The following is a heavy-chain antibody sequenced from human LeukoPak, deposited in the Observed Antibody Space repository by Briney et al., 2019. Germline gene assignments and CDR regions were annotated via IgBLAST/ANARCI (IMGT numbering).Heavy chain of an antibody. CDR2: ISSSSSSYI. D-gene: IGHD3-3*01. J-gene: IGHJ4*02. CDR1: GFTFSDYY. CDR3: ARDEVITIFGVPYDY. Sequence: PGGSLRLSCAASGFTFSDYYMSWIRQAPGKGLEWVSSISSSSSSYIYCADSVKGRFTISRDNVKNSLYLQMNSLRAEDTAVYYCARDEVITIFGVPYDYWGQGTLVTVSS. V-gene: IGHV3-11*06.